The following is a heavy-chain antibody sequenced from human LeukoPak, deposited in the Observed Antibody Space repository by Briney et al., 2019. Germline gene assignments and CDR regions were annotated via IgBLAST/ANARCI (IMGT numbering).Heavy chain of an antibody. J-gene: IGHJ6*03. CDR1: GYTFTGYY. Sequence: ASVKVSCKASGYTFTGYYMHWVRQAPGQGLEWMGWINPNSGGTNYAQKFQGRVTTTRDTSISTAYMELSRLRSDDTAVYYCARDGDIVVVPAAEESTFYYYMDVWGKGTTVTVSS. V-gene: IGHV1-2*02. CDR2: INPNSGGT. D-gene: IGHD2-2*01. CDR3: ARDGDIVVVPAAEESTFYYYMDV.